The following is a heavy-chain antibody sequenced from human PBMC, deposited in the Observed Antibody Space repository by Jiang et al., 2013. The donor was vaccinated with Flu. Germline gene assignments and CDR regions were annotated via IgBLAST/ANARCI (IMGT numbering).Heavy chain of an antibody. CDR1: GFTFSDYY. D-gene: IGHD6-19*01. J-gene: IGHJ3*02. Sequence: VQLLESGGGLVKPGGSLRLSCAASGFTFSDYYMSWIRQAPGKGLEWVSYISSSGSTIYYADSVKGRFTISRDNAKNSLYLQMNSLRAEDTAVYYCARDRQQWLVKTTDAFDIWGQGTMVTVSS. V-gene: IGHV3-11*04. CDR2: ISSSGSTI. CDR3: ARDRQQWLVKTTDAFDI.